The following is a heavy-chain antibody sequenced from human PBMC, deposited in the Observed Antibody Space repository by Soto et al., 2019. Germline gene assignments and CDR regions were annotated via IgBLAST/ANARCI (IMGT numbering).Heavy chain of an antibody. CDR1: GFTFSKYA. V-gene: IGHV3-23*01. J-gene: IGHJ4*02. D-gene: IGHD3-3*01. CDR3: ATGQRAGVVNTTFDY. Sequence: EVQLLESGGDLVQPGGSLRLSCAASGFTFSKYAMSWVRQASGKGLEWISSVSDRGGSTYYADSVTGRFTISRDNSNNTLYLQLSSLRGDDTSVYYCATGQRAGVVNTTFDYWGQGTLVTVSS. CDR2: VSDRGGST.